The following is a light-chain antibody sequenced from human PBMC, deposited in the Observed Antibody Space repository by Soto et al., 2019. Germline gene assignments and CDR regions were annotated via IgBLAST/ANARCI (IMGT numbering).Light chain of an antibody. J-gene: IGKJ5*01. Sequence: DIQMTQSPSSLSASVGDRVTITCRASQSISSYLNWYQQKPGKAPKLLMYAASSLQSGVPSRFSGSGSGTDFILTISSLQPEDFATYYCQQSYSTPITFGQGTRLAIK. CDR3: QQSYSTPIT. CDR2: AAS. CDR1: QSISSY. V-gene: IGKV1-39*01.